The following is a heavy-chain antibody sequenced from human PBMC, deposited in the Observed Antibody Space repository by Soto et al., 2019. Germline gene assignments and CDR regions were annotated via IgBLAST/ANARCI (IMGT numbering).Heavy chain of an antibody. CDR2: IYPGDSDT. J-gene: IGHJ4*02. CDR3: ARHLTPGIVATYQFDS. CDR1: GYSFTSYW. V-gene: IGHV5-51*01. D-gene: IGHD5-12*01. Sequence: GESLKISCKASGYSFTSYWIAWVRQMPGKGLEYMGIIYPGDSDTRYSPSFQGQVTISADKSISTAYLQWSSLKASDTAMYYCARHLTPGIVATYQFDSWGQGTLVTVSS.